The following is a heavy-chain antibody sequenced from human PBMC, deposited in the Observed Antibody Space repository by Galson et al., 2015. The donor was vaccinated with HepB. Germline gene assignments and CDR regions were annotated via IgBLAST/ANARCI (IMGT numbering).Heavy chain of an antibody. CDR2: ISSSGSTI. Sequence: SLRLSCAASGFTLSSYEMSWVRQAPGKGLEWVSYISSSGSTIYYANSVKGRFTISRDNAKNSLYLQMNSLRAEDTAVYYCARGQALWFGELSVGDYWGQGTLVTVSS. CDR1: GFTLSSYE. V-gene: IGHV3-48*03. J-gene: IGHJ4*02. CDR3: ARGQALWFGELSVGDY. D-gene: IGHD3-10*01.